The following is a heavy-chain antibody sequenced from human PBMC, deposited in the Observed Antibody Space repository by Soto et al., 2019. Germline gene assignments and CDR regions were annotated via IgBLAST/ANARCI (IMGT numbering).Heavy chain of an antibody. J-gene: IGHJ6*03. CDR2: ISSSSSYI. V-gene: IGHV3-21*01. Sequence: GGSLRLSCAASGFTFSSYSMNWVRQAPGKGLEWVSSISSSSSYIYYADSVKGRFTISRDNAKNSLYLQMNSLRAEDTAVYYCATLETVAVAGRYMDVWDKGTTVTVSS. CDR3: ATLETVAVAGRYMDV. D-gene: IGHD6-19*01. CDR1: GFTFSSYS.